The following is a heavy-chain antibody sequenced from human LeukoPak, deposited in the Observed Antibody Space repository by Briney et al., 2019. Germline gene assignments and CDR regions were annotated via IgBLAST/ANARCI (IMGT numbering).Heavy chain of an antibody. V-gene: IGHV3-21*01. CDR2: ISSSSYI. J-gene: IGHJ3*02. Sequence: PGGSLRLSCAASGFTFSSYSMNWVRQAPGKGLEWVSSISSSSYIYYADSVKGRFTISRDNAKNSLYLQMNSLRAEDTAVYYCARKNWNYIGDAFDIWGQGTMVTVSS. D-gene: IGHD1-7*01. CDR1: GFTFSSYS. CDR3: ARKNWNYIGDAFDI.